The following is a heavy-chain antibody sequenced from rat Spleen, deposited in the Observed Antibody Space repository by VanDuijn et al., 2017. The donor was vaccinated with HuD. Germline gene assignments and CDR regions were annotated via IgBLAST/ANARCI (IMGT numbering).Heavy chain of an antibody. J-gene: IGHJ4*01. V-gene: IGHV4-2*01. CDR1: GFNFNDHW. D-gene: IGHD1-2*01. CDR3: ARSIYYYGSYVMDA. Sequence: EVQLVESGGGLVQPGRSLKLSCVASGFNFNDHWMGWVRQAPGKGLEWIGEINKDSNIINYVPSLKAKFTISRDNAQNTLFLEMSKLGSEDTATYYCARSIYYYGSYVMDAWGQGASVTVSS. CDR2: INKDSNII.